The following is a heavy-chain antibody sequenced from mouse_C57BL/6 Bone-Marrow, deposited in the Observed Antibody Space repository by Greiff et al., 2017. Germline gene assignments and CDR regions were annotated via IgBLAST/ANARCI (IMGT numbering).Heavy chain of an antibody. CDR1: GFSLTSYG. D-gene: IGHD2-3*01. CDR2: IWGDGST. Sequence: VQLVESGPGLVAPSPSLSITCTVSGFSLTSYGVSWVRQPPGKGLEWLGVIWGDGSTNYHSALISRLSIRKDNSNSQVILKLNSLQTDDTATYDGAKPLMGSHYYAMDYGGQGTSVTVSS. J-gene: IGHJ4*01. CDR3: AKPLMGSHYYAMDY. V-gene: IGHV2-3*01.